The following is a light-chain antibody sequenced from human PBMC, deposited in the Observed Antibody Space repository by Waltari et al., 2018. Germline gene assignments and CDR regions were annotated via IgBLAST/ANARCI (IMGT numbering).Light chain of an antibody. J-gene: IGKJ1*01. CDR3: QQYRNLWT. CDR2: KAS. V-gene: IGKV1-5*03. Sequence: DIQMTQSPSTLSASVGDSVTLTCRASQGLSNWLAWYQQKPGKAPKVLIYKASTLESGVPSRFSGSGSGTEFTLTISSLQPDDFATYYCQQYRNLWTFGQGTKVEIK. CDR1: QGLSNW.